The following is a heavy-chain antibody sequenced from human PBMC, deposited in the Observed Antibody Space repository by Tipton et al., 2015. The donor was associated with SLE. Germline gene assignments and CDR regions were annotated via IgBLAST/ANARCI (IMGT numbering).Heavy chain of an antibody. D-gene: IGHD7-27*01. CDR3: ARCWGLSPFDY. V-gene: IGHV4-34*01. J-gene: IGHJ4*02. CDR2: INHSGST. CDR1: GGSFSGYY. Sequence: TLSLTCAVYGGSFSGYYWSWIRQPPGKGLEWIGEINHSGSTNYNPSLKNRVTISVDTSKNQFSLKLSSVTAADTAVYYCARCWGLSPFDYWGQGTLVTVSS.